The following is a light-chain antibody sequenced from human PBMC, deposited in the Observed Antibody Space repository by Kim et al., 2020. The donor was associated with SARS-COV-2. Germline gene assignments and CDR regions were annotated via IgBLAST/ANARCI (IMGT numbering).Light chain of an antibody. Sequence: SPGERATLSCRTSQSASYSYVAWYQKKPGQAPRLLVYGASSRATGIPDRVSGRGSGTDFTLTISRVEPEDFAVYYCQQYGSSPRYTFGPGTKLEI. CDR2: GAS. CDR1: QSASYSY. J-gene: IGKJ2*01. CDR3: QQYGSSPRYT. V-gene: IGKV3-20*01.